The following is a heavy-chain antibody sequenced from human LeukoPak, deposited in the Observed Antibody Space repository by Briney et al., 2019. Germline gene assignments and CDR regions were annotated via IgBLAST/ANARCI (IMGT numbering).Heavy chain of an antibody. J-gene: IGHJ4*02. CDR3: AKDREIVVVPAAMDY. CDR2: ISWNSGSI. D-gene: IGHD2-2*01. Sequence: PGGSLRLSCAASGFTFDDYAMHWVRQAPGKGLEWVSGISWNSGSIGYADSVKGRFTISRDNAKNTLYLQMNSLRAEDTAVYYCAKDREIVVVPAAMDYWGQGTLVTVSS. V-gene: IGHV3-9*01. CDR1: GFTFDDYA.